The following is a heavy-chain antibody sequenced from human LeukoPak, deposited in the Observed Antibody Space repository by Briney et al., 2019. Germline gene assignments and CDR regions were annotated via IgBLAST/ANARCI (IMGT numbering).Heavy chain of an antibody. V-gene: IGHV3-30*04. Sequence: GRSLRLSCAASGFTFSSYAMHWVRQAPGKGLEWVAVISYDGSNKYYADSVKGRFTISRDNSKNTLYLQMNSLRAEDTAVYYCARGGEIVVVVAATSWFDPWGQGTLVTVSS. CDR1: GFTFSSYA. J-gene: IGHJ5*02. CDR3: ARGGEIVVVVAATSWFDP. CDR2: ISYDGSNK. D-gene: IGHD2-15*01.